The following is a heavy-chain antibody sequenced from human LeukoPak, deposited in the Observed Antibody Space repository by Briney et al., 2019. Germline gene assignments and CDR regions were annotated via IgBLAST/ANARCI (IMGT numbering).Heavy chain of an antibody. CDR2: INAGNGNT. D-gene: IGHD6-13*01. CDR3: ARDSSSWYFDL. CDR1: GYTFTSYA. V-gene: IGHV1-3*01. J-gene: IGHJ2*01. Sequence: AASVKVSCEASGYTFTSYAMHWVRQAPGQRLEWMGWINAGNGNTKYSQKFQGRVTITRDTSASTAYMELGSLRSEDTAVYYCARDSSSWYFDLWGRGTLVTVSS.